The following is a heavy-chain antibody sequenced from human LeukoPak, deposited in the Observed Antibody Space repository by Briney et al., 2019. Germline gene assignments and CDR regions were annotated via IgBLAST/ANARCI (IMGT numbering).Heavy chain of an antibody. V-gene: IGHV4-34*01. Sequence: SETLSLTCAVYGGSFSGYYWSWIRQPPGRGLEWIGEINHSGSTNYNPSLKSRVTISVDTSKNQFSLKLSSVTAADTAVYYCARAHYYDSSGYWLPFDYWGQGTLVTVSS. D-gene: IGHD3-22*01. J-gene: IGHJ4*02. CDR2: INHSGST. CDR1: GGSFSGYY. CDR3: ARAHYYDSSGYWLPFDY.